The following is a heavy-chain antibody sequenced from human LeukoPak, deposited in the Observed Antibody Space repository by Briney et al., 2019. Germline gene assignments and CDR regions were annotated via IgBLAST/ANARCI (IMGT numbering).Heavy chain of an antibody. CDR1: GFTLSTYD. D-gene: IGHD6-19*01. Sequence: GGSLRLSCAASGFTLSTYDMNWVRQAPGKGLEWVSYISSDRNTIYYADSVKGRFTISRDNAKNSLYLQMNSLRAEDTALYYCAKDITEAVAASDYWGQGTLVTVSS. J-gene: IGHJ4*02. CDR2: ISSDRNTI. CDR3: AKDITEAVAASDY. V-gene: IGHV3-48*03.